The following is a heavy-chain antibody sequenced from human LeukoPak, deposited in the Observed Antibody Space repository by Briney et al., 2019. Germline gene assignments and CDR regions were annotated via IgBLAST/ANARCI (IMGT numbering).Heavy chain of an antibody. CDR3: ARHGRYYYDSSGYYGY. J-gene: IGHJ4*02. CDR1: GGSFSGYY. D-gene: IGHD3-22*01. V-gene: IGHV4-34*01. CDR2: INHSGST. Sequence: SETLSLTCAVYGGSFSGYYWSWIRQPPGKGLEWIGEINHSGSTNYNPSLKSRVTISVDTSKNQFSLKLSSVTAADTAVYYCARHGRYYYDSSGYYGYWGQGTLVTVSS.